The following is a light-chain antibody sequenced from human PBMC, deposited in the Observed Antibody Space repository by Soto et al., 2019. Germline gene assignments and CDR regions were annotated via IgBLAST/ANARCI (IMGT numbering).Light chain of an antibody. V-gene: IGLV2-14*01. CDR2: AVS. CDR3: CSYTSLSTVV. J-gene: IGLJ2*01. CDR1: SSDVGGYNH. Sequence: QSALTQPASVSGSPGQSITISCTGTSSDVGGYNHVSWYQHSPGKAPKLILFAVSDRPSGVSHRFSGSKSGNTASLTISGLQADDEADYYRCSYTSLSTVVFGGGTKVTVL.